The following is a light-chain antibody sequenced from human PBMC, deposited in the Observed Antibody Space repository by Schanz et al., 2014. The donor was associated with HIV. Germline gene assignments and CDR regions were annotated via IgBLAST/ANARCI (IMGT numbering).Light chain of an antibody. CDR3: QQYGSSPLT. J-gene: IGKJ3*01. V-gene: IGKV3-20*01. CDR1: QSVSGDY. CDR2: GAS. Sequence: EIVLTQSPGTLSLSPGERATLSCRASQSVSGDYFAWYQQKPGQAPRLLIYGASSRAAGIPDRFSGSGSGTDFTLTISRLEPEDFAVYYCQQYGSSPLTFGPGTKLDVK.